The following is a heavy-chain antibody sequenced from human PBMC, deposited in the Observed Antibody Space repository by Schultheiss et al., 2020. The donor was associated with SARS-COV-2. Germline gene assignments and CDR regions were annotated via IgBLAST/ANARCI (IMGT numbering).Heavy chain of an antibody. J-gene: IGHJ4*02. CDR3: TNSLDELYLARSLGKADFDY. CDR2: IRSKAYGGTT. Sequence: GGSLRLSCTASGFTFGDYAMSWFRQAPGKGLEWVGFIRSKAYGGTTEYAASVKGRFTISRDDSKSIAYLQMNSLKTEDTAVYYCTNSLDELYLARSLGKADFDYWGQGTLVTVSS. D-gene: IGHD7-27*01. V-gene: IGHV3-49*03. CDR1: GFTFGDYA.